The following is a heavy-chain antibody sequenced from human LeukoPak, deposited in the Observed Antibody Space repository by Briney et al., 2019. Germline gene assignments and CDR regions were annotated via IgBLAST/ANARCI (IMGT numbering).Heavy chain of an antibody. V-gene: IGHV4-39*01. CDR1: GGSISNTSYY. D-gene: IGHD3-3*01. J-gene: IGHJ4*02. Sequence: SETLSLTGTVSGGSISNTSYYWGWIRQPPGKGLEWIGNIYYSGNTYYNPSLKSRVTISVDTSKNQFSLKLSSVTAADTAIYYCARQTLTKTDYWGQGALVTVSS. CDR3: ARQTLTKTDY. CDR2: IYYSGNT.